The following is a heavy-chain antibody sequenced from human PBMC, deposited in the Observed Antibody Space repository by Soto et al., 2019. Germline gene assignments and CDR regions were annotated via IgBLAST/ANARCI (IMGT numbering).Heavy chain of an antibody. D-gene: IGHD3-22*01. V-gene: IGHV4-34*01. CDR1: GGSFSGYY. Sequence: SETLSLTCAVYGGSFSGYYWSWIRQPPGKGLEWIGEINHSGSTNYNPSLKSRVTISVDTSKNQFPLKLSSVTAADTAVYYCARGRYYYDSSGYSNLDYWGQGTLVTVSS. CDR2: INHSGST. J-gene: IGHJ4*02. CDR3: ARGRYYYDSSGYSNLDY.